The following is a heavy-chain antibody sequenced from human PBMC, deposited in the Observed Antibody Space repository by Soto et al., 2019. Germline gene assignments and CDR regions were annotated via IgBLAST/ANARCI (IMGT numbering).Heavy chain of an antibody. V-gene: IGHV1-18*01. Sequence: ASVKVSCKTSGYIFTAYGLAWLRQAPGQRPEWMGWVSTNDDRTNYAQRFQGRVTMTTDRSTTTTSMELRSLRPDDTAVYYCARELNTESSAYYSFAFWGQGTLVTVSS. D-gene: IGHD3-22*01. CDR3: ARELNTESSAYYSFAF. CDR1: GYIFTAYG. CDR2: VSTNDDRT. J-gene: IGHJ4*02.